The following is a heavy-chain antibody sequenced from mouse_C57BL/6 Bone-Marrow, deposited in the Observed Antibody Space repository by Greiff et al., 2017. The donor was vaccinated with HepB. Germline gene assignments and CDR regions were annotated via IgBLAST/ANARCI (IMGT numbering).Heavy chain of an antibody. V-gene: IGHV5-17*01. J-gene: IGHJ2*01. CDR1: GFTFSDYG. CDR2: ISSGSSTI. Sequence: EVQVVESGGGLVKPGGSLKLSCAASGFTFSDYGMHWVRQAPEKGLEWVAYISSGSSTIYYADTVKGRFTISRDNAKNTLFLQMTSLRSEDTAMYYCARNYYGIRYVGDYWGQGTTLTVSS. D-gene: IGHD1-1*01. CDR3: ARNYYGIRYVGDY.